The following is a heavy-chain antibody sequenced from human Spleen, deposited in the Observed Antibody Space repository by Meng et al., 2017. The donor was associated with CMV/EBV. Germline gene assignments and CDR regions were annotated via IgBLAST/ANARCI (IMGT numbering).Heavy chain of an antibody. J-gene: IGHJ4*02. CDR2: ISGGGENT. CDR3: ARDPFPRGYDYYFDY. D-gene: IGHD5-12*01. CDR1: GFTFSGSG. Sequence: GESLKISCAVSGFTFSGSGMAWVRQAPGKGLEWVSTISGGGENTHYADSVKGRFTISRDNSKNTLYLQMNSLRAEDTAVYYCARDPFPRGYDYYFDYWGQGTLVTVSS. V-gene: IGHV3-23*01.